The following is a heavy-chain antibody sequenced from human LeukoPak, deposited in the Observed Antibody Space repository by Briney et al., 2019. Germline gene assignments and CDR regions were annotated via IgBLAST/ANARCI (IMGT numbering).Heavy chain of an antibody. J-gene: IGHJ6*02. CDR3: ARNNDMDV. CDR2: MNKDGSEK. CDR1: GFILSNHW. D-gene: IGHD2-8*01. Sequence: GGSLRRSCAASGFILSNHWMTWVRQAPGKGPEWVANMNKDGSEKYYVDSVRGRFTISRDTAKNSLYLQMNNLRAEDTALYYCARNNDMDVWGQGTTVIVSS. V-gene: IGHV3-7*03.